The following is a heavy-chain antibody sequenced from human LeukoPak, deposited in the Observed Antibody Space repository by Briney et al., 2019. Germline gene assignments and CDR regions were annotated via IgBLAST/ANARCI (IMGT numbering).Heavy chain of an antibody. D-gene: IGHD3-10*01. CDR2: ISGSGGST. V-gene: IGHV3-23*01. J-gene: IGHJ4*02. CDR1: GFTFSSYG. CDR3: AKYSGSYYKDDYFDY. Sequence: PGGSLRLSCAASGFTFSSYGMSWVRQAPGKGLEWVSAISGSGGSTYYADSVKGRFTISRDNSKNTLYLQMNSLRAEDTAVYYCAKYSGSYYKDDYFDYWGQGTLVTVSS.